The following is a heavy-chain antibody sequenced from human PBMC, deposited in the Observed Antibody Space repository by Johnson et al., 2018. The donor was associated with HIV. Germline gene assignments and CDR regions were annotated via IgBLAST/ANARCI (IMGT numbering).Heavy chain of an antibody. J-gene: IGHJ3*02. CDR3: TPLMDAFDI. CDR1: GFTFGDYA. D-gene: IGHD3-9*01. Sequence: VQLVESGGGLVQPGRSLRLSCTASGFTFGDYAMSWFRQAPGKGLEWVGRIKSKTDGGTTDYAAPVKGRFTISRDDSKNTLYLQMNSLKTEDTAVYYCTPLMDAFDIWGQGTMVTVSS. V-gene: IGHV3-15*01. CDR2: IKSKTDGGTT.